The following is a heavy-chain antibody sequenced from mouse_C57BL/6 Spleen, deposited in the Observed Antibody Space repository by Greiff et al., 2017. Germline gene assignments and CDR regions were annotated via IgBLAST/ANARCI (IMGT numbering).Heavy chain of an antibody. J-gene: IGHJ2*01. CDR3: TRDGDYYGSSLYYFDY. CDR2: ISSGGDYI. D-gene: IGHD1-1*01. V-gene: IGHV5-9-1*02. Sequence: EVQLQESGEGLVKPGGSLKLSCAASGFTFSSYAMSWVRQTPEKRLEWVAYISSGGDYIYYADTVKGRFTISRDNARNTLYLQMSSLKSEDTAMYYCTRDGDYYGSSLYYFDYWGQGTTLTVSS. CDR1: GFTFSSYA.